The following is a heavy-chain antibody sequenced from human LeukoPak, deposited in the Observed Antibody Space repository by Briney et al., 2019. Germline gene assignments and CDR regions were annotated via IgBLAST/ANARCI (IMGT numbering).Heavy chain of an antibody. CDR1: GFTFSGYG. V-gene: IGHV3-33*01. CDR2: IWYDGSNK. D-gene: IGHD3-10*01. Sequence: GGSLRLSCAASGFTFSGYGMHWVRQAPGKGLEWVAVIWYDGSNKYYADSVKGRFTISRDNSKNTLYLQMNSLRAEDTAVYYCATEQYGSGSYYDYWGQGTLVTVSS. CDR3: ATEQYGSGSYYDY. J-gene: IGHJ4*02.